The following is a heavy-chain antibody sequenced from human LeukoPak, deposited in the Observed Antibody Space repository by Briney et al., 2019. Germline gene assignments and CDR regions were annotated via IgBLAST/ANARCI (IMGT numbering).Heavy chain of an antibody. CDR1: GFNFGSDA. CDR3: AKDPTQYSSSWYWAY. CDR2: ISGSGGST. V-gene: IGHV3-23*01. J-gene: IGHJ4*02. Sequence: GGSLRLSCTASGFNFGSDAMHWVRQAPGKGLEWVSAISGSGGSTYYADSVKGRFTISRDNSKNTLYLQMNSLRAEDTAVYYCAKDPTQYSSSWYWAYWGQGTLVTVSS. D-gene: IGHD6-13*01.